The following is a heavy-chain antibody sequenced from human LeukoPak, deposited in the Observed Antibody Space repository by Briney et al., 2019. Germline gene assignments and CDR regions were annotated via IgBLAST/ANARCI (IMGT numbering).Heavy chain of an antibody. CDR2: VYYSGST. D-gene: IGHD3-10*01. CDR3: ARDRGSAY. J-gene: IGHJ4*02. Sequence: SETLSLTCTVSGGSISGYYWSWIRQPPGKGLEWIGYVYYSGSTNYNPSLNGRVTMSVDTSKNQFYLKVTSVTAADTAVYYCARDRGSAYWGQGTLVTVSS. CDR1: GGSISGYY. V-gene: IGHV4-59*01.